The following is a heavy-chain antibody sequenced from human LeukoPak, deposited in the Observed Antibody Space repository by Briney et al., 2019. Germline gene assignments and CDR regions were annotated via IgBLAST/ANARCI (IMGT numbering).Heavy chain of an antibody. CDR1: GFTFSSYG. V-gene: IGHV1-2*02. CDR3: ARVEVGGYGSGSYLF. J-gene: IGHJ4*02. D-gene: IGHD3-10*01. CDR2: INPNSGGT. Sequence: PGGSLRLSCAASGFTFSSYGMHWVRQAPGQGLEWMGWINPNSGGTNYAQKFQGRVTMTTDTSTSTAYMELRSLRSDDTAVYYCARVEVGGYGSGSYLFWGQGTLVTVSS.